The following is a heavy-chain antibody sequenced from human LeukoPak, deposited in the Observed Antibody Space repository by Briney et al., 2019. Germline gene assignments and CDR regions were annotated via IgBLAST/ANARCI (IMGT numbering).Heavy chain of an antibody. J-gene: IGHJ4*02. CDR2: ISSSSSYI. CDR1: GFTFSSYS. V-gene: IGHV3-21*01. D-gene: IGHD1-1*01. Sequence: PGGSLRLSCAASGFTFSSYSMNWVRHAPGQGLEWVSSISSSSSYIYYADSVKGRFTISRDNAKNLLYLQMDSLRVEDTAIYYCARDPRTVRIWGQGTLVTVSS. CDR3: ARDPRTVRI.